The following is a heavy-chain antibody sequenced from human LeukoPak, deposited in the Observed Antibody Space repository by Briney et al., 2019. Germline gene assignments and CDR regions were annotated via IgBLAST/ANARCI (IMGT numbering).Heavy chain of an antibody. CDR1: GVTFSSNY. D-gene: IGHD2-2*01. CDR2: IYSGGST. V-gene: IGHV3-53*01. J-gene: IGHJ3*02. Sequence: GGSLRLSCAASGVTFSSNYMSWVRQAPGKGLEWVSVIYSGGSTYYADSVKGRFTIPRDNSNRTLDLQMNSLRAEDTAVYYCASGLGYCSSTSCYGYNSGAFDIWGQGTMVTVSS. CDR3: ASGLGYCSSTSCYGYNSGAFDI.